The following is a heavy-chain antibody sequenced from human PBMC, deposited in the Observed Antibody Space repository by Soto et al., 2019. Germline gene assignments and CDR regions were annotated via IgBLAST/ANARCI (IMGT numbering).Heavy chain of an antibody. CDR2: ISYDGSNK. V-gene: IGHV3-30-3*01. D-gene: IGHD4-4*01. CDR3: ARDTTVTTMYYFDY. Sequence: PGGSLRLSCAASGFTFSSYAMHWIRQAPGKGLEWVAVISYDGSNKYYADSVKGRFTISRDNSKNTLYLQMNSLRAEDTAVYYCARDTTVTTMYYFDYWGQGXLVTVYS. J-gene: IGHJ4*02. CDR1: GFTFSSYA.